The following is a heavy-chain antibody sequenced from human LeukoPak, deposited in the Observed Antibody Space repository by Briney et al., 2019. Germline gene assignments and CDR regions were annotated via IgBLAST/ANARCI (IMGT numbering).Heavy chain of an antibody. CDR1: GFTFSSYA. CDR2: ISYDGSNK. D-gene: IGHD5-18*01. CDR3: AKDRFLDTAMGWKMGGSAY. J-gene: IGHJ4*02. V-gene: IGHV3-30-3*01. Sequence: GGSLRLSCAASGFTFSSYAMHWVRQAPGKGLEWVAVISYDGSNKYYADSVKGRFTISRDNSKNTLYLQMNSLRAEDTAVYYCAKDRFLDTAMGWKMGGSAYWGQGTLVTVSS.